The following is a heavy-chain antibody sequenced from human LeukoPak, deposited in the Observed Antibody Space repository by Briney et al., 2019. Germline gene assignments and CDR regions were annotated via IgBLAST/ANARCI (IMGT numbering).Heavy chain of an antibody. CDR3: ARDSRKVAAEYYFDY. CDR2: IIPILGIA. Sequence: SVKVSCKASGYTFTSYGISWVRQAPGQGLEWMGRIIPILGIANYAQKFQGRVTITADKSTSTAYMELSSLRSEDTAVYYCARDSRKVAAEYYFDYWGQGTLVTVSS. J-gene: IGHJ4*02. CDR1: GYTFTSYG. D-gene: IGHD2-15*01. V-gene: IGHV1-69*04.